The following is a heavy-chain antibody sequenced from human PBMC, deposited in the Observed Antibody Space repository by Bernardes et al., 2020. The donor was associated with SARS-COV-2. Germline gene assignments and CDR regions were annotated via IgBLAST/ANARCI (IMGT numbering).Heavy chain of an antibody. CDR2: IKQDGSEK. CDR1: GFTFSSYW. CDR3: ARAVIDYGDYESMAPPFDY. V-gene: IGHV3-7*04. J-gene: IGHJ4*02. Sequence: GGSLRLSCAASGFTFSSYWMSWVRQAPGKGLEWVANIKQDGSEKYYVDSVKGRFTISRDNAKNSLYLQMNSLRAEDTAVYYCARAVIDYGDYESMAPPFDYWGQGTLVTVSS. D-gene: IGHD4-17*01.